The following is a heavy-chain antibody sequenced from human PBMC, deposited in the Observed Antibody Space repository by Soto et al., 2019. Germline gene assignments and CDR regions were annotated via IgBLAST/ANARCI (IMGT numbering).Heavy chain of an antibody. V-gene: IGHV5-10-1*01. Sequence: PGESLKISCKGSGYSFAGYWITWVRQKPGKGLGWMGRIDPGDSQTYYSPSFRGHVTISVTKSITTVFLQWSSLRASDTAMYYCARQIYDSDTGPNFQYYFDSWGQGTPVTVSS. CDR1: GYSFAGYW. CDR2: IDPGDSQT. J-gene: IGHJ4*02. D-gene: IGHD3-22*01. CDR3: ARQIYDSDTGPNFQYYFDS.